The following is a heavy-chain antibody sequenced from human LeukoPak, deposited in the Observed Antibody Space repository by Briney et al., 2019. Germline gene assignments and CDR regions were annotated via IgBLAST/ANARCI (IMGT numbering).Heavy chain of an antibody. Sequence: SETLSLTCTVSGGSISTSNYYWGWIRQPPGKGLEWIGYIYHTGSTSYSPSLKSRVTISADTSQNQFSLKLSSVTAADTAVYYGASGKRGNDYGGQGTLVTVS. CDR3: ASGKRGNDY. CDR2: IYHTGST. D-gene: IGHD7-27*01. J-gene: IGHJ4*02. V-gene: IGHV4-61*05. CDR1: GGSISTSNYY.